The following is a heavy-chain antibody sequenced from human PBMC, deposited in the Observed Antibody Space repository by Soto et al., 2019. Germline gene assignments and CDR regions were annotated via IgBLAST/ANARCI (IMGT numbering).Heavy chain of an antibody. CDR2: ISAYNGNT. CDR1: GYTFTSYG. Sequence: ASVKVSCKASGYTFTSYGISWVRQAPGQGLEWMGWISAYNGNTNYAQKLQGRVTMTTDTSTSTAYMELRSLRSDDTAVYYCARDLLTEVVVVADAFEIWGQGTMVTVSS. CDR3: ARDLLTEVVVVADAFEI. J-gene: IGHJ3*02. V-gene: IGHV1-18*01. D-gene: IGHD2-15*01.